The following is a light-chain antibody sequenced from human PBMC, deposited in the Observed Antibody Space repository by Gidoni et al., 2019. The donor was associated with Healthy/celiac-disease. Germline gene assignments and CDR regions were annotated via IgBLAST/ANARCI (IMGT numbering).Light chain of an antibody. CDR2: EDN. V-gene: IGLV6-57*01. Sequence: FMLTQPHSVSESPGKTVTISCTRSSGSIASNYVQWYPQRPGSSPTTVIYEDNQRPSGVPDRFSGSIDSSSNSASLTISGLKTEDEADYYCQSYDSSPWVFGGGTKLTVL. CDR3: QSYDSSPWV. CDR1: SGSIASNY. J-gene: IGLJ3*02.